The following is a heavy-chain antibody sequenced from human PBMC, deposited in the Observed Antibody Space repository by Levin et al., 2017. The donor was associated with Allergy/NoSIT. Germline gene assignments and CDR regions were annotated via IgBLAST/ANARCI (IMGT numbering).Heavy chain of an antibody. CDR1: GGTFSSYA. CDR3: ARVSIETGYSSSWYGDY. J-gene: IGHJ4*02. Sequence: GGSLRLSCKASGGTFSSYAISWVRQAPGQGLEWMGGIIPIFGTANYAQKFQGRVTITADKSTSTAYMELSSLRSEDTAVYYCARVSIETGYSSSWYGDYWGQGTLVTVSS. V-gene: IGHV1-69*06. D-gene: IGHD6-13*01. CDR2: IIPIFGTA.